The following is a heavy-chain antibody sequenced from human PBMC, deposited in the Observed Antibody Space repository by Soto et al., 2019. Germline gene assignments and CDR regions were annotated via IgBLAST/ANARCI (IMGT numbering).Heavy chain of an antibody. CDR1: GFTFNTYG. CDR2: IWYDGSNK. V-gene: IGHV3-33*08. Sequence: QVQLVESGGGVVQPGGSLRLSCTTSGFTFNTYGMHWVRQAPGKGLEWVAIIWYDGSNKYYADSVKGRFTISRDNSKKTLYLQMNSLRAEDTDLYYCARADCTGAYCYSWPFNYGVDVWGQGTTVTVSS. CDR3: ARADCTGAYCYSWPFNYGVDV. J-gene: IGHJ6*02. D-gene: IGHD2-15*01.